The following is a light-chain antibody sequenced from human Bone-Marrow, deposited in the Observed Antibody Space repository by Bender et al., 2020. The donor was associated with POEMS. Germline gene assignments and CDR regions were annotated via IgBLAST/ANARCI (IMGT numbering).Light chain of an antibody. CDR1: DSNFGGNN. J-gene: IGLJ1*01. CDR2: SNY. CDR3: SSYSSSSTLYV. Sequence: QSVLTQPPSASGTPGQSVIISCSGTDSNFGGNNGNCYQHLPGSSPRPVVYSNYHRPSGVPSRFSGSKSGNTSSLTISGLQADDEADYYCSSYSSSSTLYVFGTGTKVTVL. V-gene: IGLV1-44*01.